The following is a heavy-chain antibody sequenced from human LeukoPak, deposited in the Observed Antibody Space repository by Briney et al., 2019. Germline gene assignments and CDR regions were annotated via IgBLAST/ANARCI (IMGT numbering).Heavy chain of an antibody. Sequence: GGSLRLSCAASGFTFSSYSTNWVRQAPGKGLEWVSSISSSSSYIYYADSVKGRFTISRDNAKNSLYLQMNSLRAEDTAVYYCARAGASSWSQFDYWGQGTLVTVSS. D-gene: IGHD6-13*01. CDR3: ARAGASSWSQFDY. V-gene: IGHV3-21*01. CDR2: ISSSSSYI. J-gene: IGHJ4*02. CDR1: GFTFSSYS.